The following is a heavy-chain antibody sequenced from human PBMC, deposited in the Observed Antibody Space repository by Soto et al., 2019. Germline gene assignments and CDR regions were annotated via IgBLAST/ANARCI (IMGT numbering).Heavy chain of an antibody. CDR3: ARHQAYYYDSSGYYHRGAFDI. J-gene: IGHJ3*02. Sequence: GESLKISCKGSGYSFTSYWISWVRPVPGKGLEWMGIIYPGDSDTRYSPSFQGQVTISADKSISTAYLQWSSLKASDTAMYYCARHQAYYYDSSGYYHRGAFDIWGQGTLVTVSS. CDR2: IYPGDSDT. V-gene: IGHV5-51*01. CDR1: GYSFTSYW. D-gene: IGHD3-22*01.